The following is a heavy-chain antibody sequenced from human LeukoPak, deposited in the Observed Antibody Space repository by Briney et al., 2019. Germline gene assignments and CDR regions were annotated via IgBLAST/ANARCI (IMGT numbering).Heavy chain of an antibody. CDR1: GYTFTGYY. J-gene: IGHJ4*02. D-gene: IGHD2-15*01. V-gene: IGHV1-2*02. CDR3: ARERDIVVVVAAILGY. Sequence: ASVKVSCKASGYTFTGYYMHWVRQAPGQGLEWMGWINPNSGGINYAQKFQGGVTMTRDTSISTAYMELSRLRSDDTAVYYCARERDIVVVVAAILGYWGQGTLVTVSS. CDR2: INPNSGGI.